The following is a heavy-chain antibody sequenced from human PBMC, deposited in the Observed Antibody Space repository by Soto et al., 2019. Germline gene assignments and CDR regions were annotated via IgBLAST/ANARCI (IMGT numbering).Heavy chain of an antibody. CDR1: GGSISSSSYY. CDR3: ARHLGGDILTGYYYYGMGV. D-gene: IGHD3-9*01. V-gene: IGHV4-39*01. Sequence: SETLSLTCTVSGGSISSSSYYWGWIRQPPGKGLEWIGSIYYSGSTYYNPSLKSRVTISVDTSKNQFSLKLSSVTAADTAVYYCARHLGGDILTGYYYYGMGVWGQGTTVTVSS. CDR2: IYYSGST. J-gene: IGHJ6*02.